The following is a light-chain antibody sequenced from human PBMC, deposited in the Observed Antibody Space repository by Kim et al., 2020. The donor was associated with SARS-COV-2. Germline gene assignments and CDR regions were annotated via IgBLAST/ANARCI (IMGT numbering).Light chain of an antibody. CDR3: QQSYSTLYS. Sequence: SASFGDIVTITGRASQSISSYLNWYQQKPGKAPELLICGTSSLQSGVPSRFSGSGSETEFTLTINSLQPEDFATYYCQQSYSTLYSFGQGTKLEI. V-gene: IGKV1-39*01. CDR2: GTS. J-gene: IGKJ2*03. CDR1: QSISSY.